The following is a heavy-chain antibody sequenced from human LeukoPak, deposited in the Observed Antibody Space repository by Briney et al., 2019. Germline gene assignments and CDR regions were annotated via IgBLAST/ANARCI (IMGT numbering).Heavy chain of an antibody. J-gene: IGHJ4*02. V-gene: IGHV1-8*01. D-gene: IGHD5-12*01. CDR1: GYTFTTYD. Sequence: GASVKVSCKASGYTFTTYDINWVRQATGQGLEWMGWMNPNSGYTDYAQKFQGRITMTGDTSISTAYMELSSLRSEDTGVYYCARGVATDYWGQGTLVTVSS. CDR2: MNPNSGYT. CDR3: ARGVATDY.